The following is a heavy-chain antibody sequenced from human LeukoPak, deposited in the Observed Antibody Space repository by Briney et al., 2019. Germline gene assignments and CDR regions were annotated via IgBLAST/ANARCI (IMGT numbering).Heavy chain of an antibody. J-gene: IGHJ4*02. CDR1: GGSISSYY. D-gene: IGHD3-22*01. V-gene: IGHV4-59*01. CDR3: ARETPYYDSSGPIDY. CDR2: IYYSGST. Sequence: SETLSLTCTVSGGSISSYYWSWIRQPPGKGLERIGYIYYSGSTNYNPSLKSRVTISVDTSKNQFSLKLSSVTAADTAVYYCARETPYYDSSGPIDYWGQGTLVTVSS.